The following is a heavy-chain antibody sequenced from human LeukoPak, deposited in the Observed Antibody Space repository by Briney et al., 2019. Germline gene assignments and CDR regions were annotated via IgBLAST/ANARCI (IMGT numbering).Heavy chain of an antibody. CDR3: ARAEGDYDPLNWIDP. D-gene: IGHD3-16*01. CDR2: ISAHTGNT. J-gene: IGHJ5*02. Sequence: ASVKVSCKASGYTFSNHGIGWGRQAPGQGLEWVGWISAHTGNTNYAQKVQGRVTMTTDTSTSTAYMELRSLTSDDTAVYYCARAEGDYDPLNWIDPWGQGTLVIVSS. V-gene: IGHV1-18*01. CDR1: GYTFSNHG.